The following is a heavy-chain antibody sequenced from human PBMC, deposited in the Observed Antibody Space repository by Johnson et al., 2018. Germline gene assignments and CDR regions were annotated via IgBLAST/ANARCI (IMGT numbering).Heavy chain of an antibody. J-gene: IGHJ4*02. Sequence: QVQLVESVGGVVQXGRSXSLXCAASGFTFSTFAMNWVRQPPGKGLEWLAFISYDATNKNYAHSVKGRFTISRDNLKDTVSLQMDNLTSEDTAVYYCARAPGIVGGTYFDAWGQGTLVTVSS. CDR3: ARAPGIVGGTYFDA. CDR2: ISYDATNK. D-gene: IGHD1-26*01. CDR1: GFTFSTFA. V-gene: IGHV3-30*04.